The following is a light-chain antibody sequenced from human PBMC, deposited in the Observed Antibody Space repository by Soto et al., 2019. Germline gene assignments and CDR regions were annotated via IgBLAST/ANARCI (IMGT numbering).Light chain of an antibody. Sequence: EIVLTQSPGTLSLSPGERATLSCRASQSVSSNYLAWYQQRPGQAPRLLIFGASNRATGIPDRVSGSGSGTDFTLTLSRLETEDFAVYCCQLYGTSPPGYTFGQGTRLEIK. CDR1: QSVSSNY. CDR2: GAS. CDR3: QLYGTSPPGYT. V-gene: IGKV3-20*01. J-gene: IGKJ2*01.